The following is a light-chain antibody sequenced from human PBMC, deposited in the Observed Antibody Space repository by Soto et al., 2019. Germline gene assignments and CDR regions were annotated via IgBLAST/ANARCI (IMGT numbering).Light chain of an antibody. J-gene: IGLJ1*01. CDR2: GNS. CDR1: SANIGAGYD. CDR3: QSYDSSRSGYV. Sequence: QSVLTQPPSVSGAPGQRVTISCTGSSANIGAGYDVHWYQQLPGTAPKLLIYGNSNRPSGVPDRFSGSKSGTAAYLAITGLEAEDEAEYYYQSYDSSRSGYVFGTGTKLTVL. V-gene: IGLV1-40*01.